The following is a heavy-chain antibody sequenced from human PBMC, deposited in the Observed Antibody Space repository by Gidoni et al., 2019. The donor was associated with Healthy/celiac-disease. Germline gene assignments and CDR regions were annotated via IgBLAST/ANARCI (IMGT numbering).Heavy chain of an antibody. CDR3: ASLTTVTVYNWFDP. Sequence: SWVRQAPGKGLEWVSAISGSGGSTYYADSVKGRFTISRDNSKNTLYLQMNSLRAEDTAVYYCASLTTVTVYNWFDPWGQGTLVTVST. J-gene: IGHJ5*02. CDR2: ISGSGGST. V-gene: IGHV3-23*01. D-gene: IGHD4-17*01.